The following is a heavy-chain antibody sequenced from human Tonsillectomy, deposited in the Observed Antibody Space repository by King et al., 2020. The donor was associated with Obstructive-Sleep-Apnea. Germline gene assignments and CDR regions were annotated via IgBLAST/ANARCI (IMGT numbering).Heavy chain of an antibody. CDR3: TTSTTVTTKYGMDV. J-gene: IGHJ6*02. D-gene: IGHD4-17*01. CDR2: IKSKTDGGTT. CDR1: GFTFSNAW. V-gene: IGHV3-15*01. Sequence: QLVQSGGGLVKPGGSLRLSCAASGFTFSNAWMSWGRQAPGKGLEWVGRIKSKTDGGTTDYAAPVKGRFTISRDDSKNTLYLQMNSLKTEDTAVFYCTTSTTVTTKYGMDVWGQGTTVTVSS.